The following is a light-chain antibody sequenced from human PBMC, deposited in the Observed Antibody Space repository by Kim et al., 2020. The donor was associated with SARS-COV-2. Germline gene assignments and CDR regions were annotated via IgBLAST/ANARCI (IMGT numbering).Light chain of an antibody. J-gene: IGKJ1*01. CDR2: GAS. V-gene: IGKV3-20*01. CDR1: QSVTSTF. Sequence: LSPRERATLSCRASQSVTSTFLAWYQQKVGQAPRLLIRGASSRATGIPDRFSGSGSGTDFTLTISRLEPEDFGVYYCQRYGSSATFGQGTKVDIK. CDR3: QRYGSSAT.